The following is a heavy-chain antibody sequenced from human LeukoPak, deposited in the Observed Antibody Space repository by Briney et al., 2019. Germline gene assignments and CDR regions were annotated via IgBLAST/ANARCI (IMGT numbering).Heavy chain of an antibody. CDR3: ARDPPRGYSGYGIDY. CDR1: GFTFSNYW. CDR2: INGDGSST. V-gene: IGHV3-74*01. D-gene: IGHD5-12*01. Sequence: PGGSLRLSCAASGFTFSNYWMHWVRQAPGKGPVWVSRINGDGSSTTYADSVKGRFTISRDNAKNTLYLQTNSLRVEDTAVYYCARDPPRGYSGYGIDYWGQGTLVTVSS. J-gene: IGHJ4*02.